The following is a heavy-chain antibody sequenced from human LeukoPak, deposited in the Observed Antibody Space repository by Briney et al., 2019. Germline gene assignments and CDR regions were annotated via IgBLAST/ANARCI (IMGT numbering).Heavy chain of an antibody. Sequence: SETLSLTCAVYGGSFSGYYWSWIRQPPGKGLEWIGEINHSGSTNYNPSLKSRVTISVDTSKNQFSLKLSSVTAADTAVYYCARQCLDYDFWSGYSRGYYYYYMDVWGKGTTVTVSS. D-gene: IGHD3-3*01. CDR1: GGSFSGYY. CDR2: INHSGST. J-gene: IGHJ6*03. V-gene: IGHV4-34*01. CDR3: ARQCLDYDFWSGYSRGYYYYYMDV.